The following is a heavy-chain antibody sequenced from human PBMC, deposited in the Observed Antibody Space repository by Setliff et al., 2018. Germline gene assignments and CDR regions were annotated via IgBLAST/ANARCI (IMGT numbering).Heavy chain of an antibody. CDR2: INHSGST. J-gene: IGHJ4*02. CDR3: ASSAGYSYGFR. V-gene: IGHV4-34*01. CDR1: GGSFSGYY. Sequence: SETLSLTCAVYGGSFSGYYWSWIRQPPGKGLEWIGEINHSGSTNYNPSRKSRVTISVDTSKNQFSRKLSSVTAADTAVYYCASSAGYSYGFRWGQGTLVTVSS. D-gene: IGHD5-18*01.